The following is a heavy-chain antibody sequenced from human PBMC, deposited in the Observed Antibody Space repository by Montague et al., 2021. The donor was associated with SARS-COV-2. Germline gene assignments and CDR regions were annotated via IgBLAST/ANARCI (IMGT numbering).Heavy chain of an antibody. CDR2: INPADSQT. CDR1: GYDFTRYW. CDR3: ARSRHCGSDCYFAY. D-gene: IGHD2-21*02. Sequence: QSGAEVKKSGESLRISCRGSGYDFTRYWISWVRQMPGKGLEWMGRINPADSQTNYSPSFQGQVTISVDKSITTAYLQWSSLKPSDTAIYYRARSRHCGSDCYFAYWGQGSLVTVSS. V-gene: IGHV5-10-1*01. J-gene: IGHJ4*02.